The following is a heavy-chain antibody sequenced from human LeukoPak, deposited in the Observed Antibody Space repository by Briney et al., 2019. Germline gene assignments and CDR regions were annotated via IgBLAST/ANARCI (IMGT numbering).Heavy chain of an antibody. CDR1: GYTFTSYD. J-gene: IGHJ4*02. Sequence: GASVKVSCKASGYTFTSYDINWVRQATGQELEWMGWMNANSGDTGYAQNFQGKVTMTRNTSISTAYMELSSLRSEDTAIYYCARGGTYPPFGYWGQGTLVTVSS. D-gene: IGHD3-10*01. CDR2: MNANSGDT. V-gene: IGHV1-8*01. CDR3: ARGGTYPPFGY.